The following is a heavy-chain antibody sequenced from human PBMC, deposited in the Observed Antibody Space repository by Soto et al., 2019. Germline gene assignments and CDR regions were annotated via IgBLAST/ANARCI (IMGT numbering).Heavy chain of an antibody. CDR1: GFAFSTYG. D-gene: IGHD2-21*02. CDR3: AKNLPGDFYTNSDY. J-gene: IGHJ4*02. Sequence: PGGSLRLSCAASGFAFSTYGMHWVRQAPGKGLEWVAVISYDGSTKYYADSVKGRFTISRDNSKNTLYLQMNSLRPEDTAVYYCAKNLPGDFYTNSDYCCQGALLTISA. V-gene: IGHV3-30*18. CDR2: ISYDGSTK.